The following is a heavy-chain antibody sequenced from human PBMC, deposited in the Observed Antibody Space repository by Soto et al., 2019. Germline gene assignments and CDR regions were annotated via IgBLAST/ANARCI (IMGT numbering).Heavy chain of an antibody. Sequence: QVQLVQSGAEVKKPWASVKVSCKAPGYIFPSSTISWVRQAPGQGLEWMGWISAYNGNIKDAQKLQGRFTLTTGTSTSTAYMELRSLTSDDTAMYYCAIATYGDNAYWGQGTLVTVSS. J-gene: IGHJ4*02. CDR3: AIATYGDNAY. CDR1: GYIFPSST. V-gene: IGHV1-18*01. D-gene: IGHD4-17*01. CDR2: ISAYNGNI.